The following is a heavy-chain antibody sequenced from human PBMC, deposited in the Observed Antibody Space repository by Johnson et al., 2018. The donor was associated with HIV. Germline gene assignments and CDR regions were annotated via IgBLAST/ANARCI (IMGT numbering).Heavy chain of an antibody. J-gene: IGHJ3*01. Sequence: VQLVESGGGEVRPGGSLRLSCAASGFSFDDYGMSWVRQAAGKGLEWVSGINWNGGTTSYEDSVKGRFTASRDNANNSLYLQMTGLRDEDTALYYCARGIRDSSGHPFAFDFWGHGTMVTVSS. D-gene: IGHD3-22*01. CDR1: GFSFDDYG. CDR3: ARGIRDSSGHPFAFDF. CDR2: INWNGGTT. V-gene: IGHV3-20*04.